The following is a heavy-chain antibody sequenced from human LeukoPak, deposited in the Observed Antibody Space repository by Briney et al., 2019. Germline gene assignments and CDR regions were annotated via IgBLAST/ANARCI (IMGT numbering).Heavy chain of an antibody. J-gene: IGHJ4*02. D-gene: IGHD6-13*01. CDR1: GFTVSSDY. Sequence: GGSLRLSCEVSGFTVSSDYMSWVRQAPGKGLEWVANIRQDGDTKYYVDSVKGRFTISRDNAMNSLYLQMNSLRAEDTAIYYCARSLPYGTTWYGRSDFWGQGTLVTVSS. CDR3: ARSLPYGTTWYGRSDF. V-gene: IGHV3-7*03. CDR2: IRQDGDTK.